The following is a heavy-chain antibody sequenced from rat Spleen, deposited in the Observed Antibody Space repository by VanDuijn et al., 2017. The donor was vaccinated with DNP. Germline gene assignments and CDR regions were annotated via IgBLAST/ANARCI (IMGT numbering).Heavy chain of an antibody. CDR1: GYIFTSYY. V-gene: IGHV1-43*01. Sequence: QAQLQQSGAELARPGSSVKISCKASGYIFTSYYISWIKQTAGQGLEVFGSINTGSGGTNFNEKFKGKATLTVDKSSSTAFMQLSSLTPDDSAVYYCARSGFSAMDAWGQGTSVTVSS. CDR3: ARSGFSAMDA. CDR2: INTGSGGT. D-gene: IGHD4-4*01. J-gene: IGHJ4*01.